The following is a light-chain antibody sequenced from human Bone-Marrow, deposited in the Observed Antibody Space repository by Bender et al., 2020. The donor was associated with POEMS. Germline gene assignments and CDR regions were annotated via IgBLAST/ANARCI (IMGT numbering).Light chain of an antibody. Sequence: QSALTQPASVSGSPGQSITIFCTGTSSDVGGYDYVSWYQQHPGKAPKLVIYYVSIRPSGISDRFSGSKSGNTASLTISGLQAEDEADYYCQSYDNSLGGWVFGGGTKLTVL. J-gene: IGLJ3*02. CDR3: QSYDNSLGGWV. V-gene: IGLV2-14*03. CDR1: SSDVGGYDY. CDR2: YVS.